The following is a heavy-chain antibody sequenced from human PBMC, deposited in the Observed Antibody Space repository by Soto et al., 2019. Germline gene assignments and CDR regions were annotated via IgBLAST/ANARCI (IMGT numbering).Heavy chain of an antibody. CDR3: ARAQTAAAGSGYYYYMDV. D-gene: IGHD6-13*01. CDR2: IWYDGSNK. J-gene: IGHJ6*03. V-gene: IGHV3-33*01. Sequence: GGSLRLSCAASGFTFSSYGMHWVRQAPGKGLEWVAVIWYDGSNKYYADSVKGRFTISRDNSKNTLYLQMNSLRAEDTAVYYSARAQTAAAGSGYYYYMDVWGKGTTVTVSS. CDR1: GFTFSSYG.